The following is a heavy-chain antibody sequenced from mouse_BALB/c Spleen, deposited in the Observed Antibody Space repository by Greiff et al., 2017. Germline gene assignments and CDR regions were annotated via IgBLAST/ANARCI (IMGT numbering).Heavy chain of an antibody. D-gene: IGHD1-1*01. J-gene: IGHJ4*01. CDR2: ISNGGGST. V-gene: IGHV5-12-2*01. CDR3: ATDRATVVATRGAMDY. Sequence: EVQLVESGGGLVQPGGSLKLSCAASGFTFSSYTMSWVRQTPEKRLEWVAYISNGGGSTYYPDTVKGRFTISSDNAKNTLYLQMSILKSEDTAMYYGATDRATVVATRGAMDYWGQGTSVTVSS. CDR1: GFTFSSYT.